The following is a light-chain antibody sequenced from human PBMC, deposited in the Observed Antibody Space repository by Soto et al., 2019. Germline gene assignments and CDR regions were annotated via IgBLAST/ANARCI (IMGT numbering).Light chain of an antibody. CDR1: QSVSTYY. Sequence: ESVLTQSPGTLSLSPGERATLSCRASQSVSTYYLAWYQQKPGQAPRLLIYGASNRATGIPDRFSGSGSGTDFTLTISRLEPEDFAVYYCQQYGSSGTFGQWTKVDIK. CDR3: QQYGSSGT. CDR2: GAS. J-gene: IGKJ1*01. V-gene: IGKV3-20*01.